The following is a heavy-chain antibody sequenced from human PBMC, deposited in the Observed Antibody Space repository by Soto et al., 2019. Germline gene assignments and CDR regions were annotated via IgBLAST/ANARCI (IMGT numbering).Heavy chain of an antibody. D-gene: IGHD2-2*01. J-gene: IGHJ6*02. CDR2: ISPIFGTA. CDR3: ARDAHLFTTMPPGWYYGMDV. CDR1: GGTCSSYA. Sequence: SVKVSCKSSGGTCSSYAISWVRQAPGQGLEWMGGISPIFGTADYAQKFQGRVTIPADESTSTAYMELSSLRSEDTAVYYCARDAHLFTTMPPGWYYGMDVCGQGTTVTVSS. V-gene: IGHV1-69*13.